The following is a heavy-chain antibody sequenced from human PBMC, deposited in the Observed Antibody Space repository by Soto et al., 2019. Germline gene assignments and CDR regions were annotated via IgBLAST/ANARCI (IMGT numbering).Heavy chain of an antibody. CDR3: ARGKTYCTGGSCSGHFDS. D-gene: IGHD2-15*01. V-gene: IGHV4-34*01. Sequence: SETLSLTCAVYGGSFSGYYWSWIRQPPGKGLEWIGEINDSGSTNYNPSLKSRVTMSVDTSKNQFSLNLNSVTAADTAVYYCARGKTYCTGGSCSGHFDSWGQGTLVTVSS. CDR1: GGSFSGYY. J-gene: IGHJ4*01. CDR2: INDSGST.